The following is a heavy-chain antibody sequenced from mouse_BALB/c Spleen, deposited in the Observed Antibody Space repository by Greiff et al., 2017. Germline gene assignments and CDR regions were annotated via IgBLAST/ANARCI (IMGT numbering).Heavy chain of an antibody. V-gene: IGHV5-17*02. CDR1: GFTFSSFG. D-gene: IGHD1-1*02. CDR3: ARGGGTPYFDY. J-gene: IGHJ2*01. Sequence: EVQLVESGGGLVQPGGSRKLSCAASGFTFSSFGMHWVRQAPEKGLEWVAYISSGSSTIYYADTVKGRFTISRDNPKNTLFLQMTSLRSEDTAMYYCARGGGTPYFDYWGQGTTLTVSS. CDR2: ISSGSSTI.